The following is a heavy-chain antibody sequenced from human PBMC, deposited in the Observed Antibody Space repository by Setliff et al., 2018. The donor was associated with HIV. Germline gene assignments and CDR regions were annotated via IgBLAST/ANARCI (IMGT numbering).Heavy chain of an antibody. CDR1: SGSISSGDYF. D-gene: IGHD3-10*01. J-gene: IGHJ5*02. V-gene: IGHV4-30-4*08. Sequence: TLSLTCTVSSGSISSGDYFWSWIRQPPGKGLEWIGYIYYSGSTYYNPSLKSRVTISVDTSKNQFSLKLSSVTAADTAVYYCARAGGSGSYYWFDPWGQGTLVTVSS. CDR3: ARAGGSGSYYWFDP. CDR2: IYYSGST.